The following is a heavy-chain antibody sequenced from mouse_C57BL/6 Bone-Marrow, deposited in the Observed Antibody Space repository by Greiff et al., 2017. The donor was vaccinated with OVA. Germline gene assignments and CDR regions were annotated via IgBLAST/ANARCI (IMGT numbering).Heavy chain of an antibody. CDR1: GYTFTDYY. V-gene: IGHV1-84*01. CDR2: IYPGSGNT. CDR3: ARGGGYYYGSSYWFAY. D-gene: IGHD1-1*01. J-gene: IGHJ3*01. Sequence: QVQLKQSGPELVKPGASVKISCKASGYTFTDYYINWVKQRPGQGLEWIGWIYPGSGNTKYNEKFKGKATLTVDTSSSTAYRQLSSLTSEDSAVYFCARGGGYYYGSSYWFAYWGQGTLVTVSA.